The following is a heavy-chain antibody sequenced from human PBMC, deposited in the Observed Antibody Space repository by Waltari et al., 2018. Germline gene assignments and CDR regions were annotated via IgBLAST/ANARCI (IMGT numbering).Heavy chain of an antibody. V-gene: IGHV4-39*01. CDR1: GDSLNTRDYY. CDR2: IYYSGTT. J-gene: IGHJ4*02. CDR3: ARQVLGANLFYFDY. D-gene: IGHD3-10*01. Sequence: QLQLQESGPGLVKPSETLSLTCTVSGDSLNTRDYYWAWLPQPSGKGLEWIGSIYYSGTTYYQPTLKNRVYISVHAAESQFSLRLTSVTAADTAVYFCARQVLGANLFYFDYWGRGALVAVSS.